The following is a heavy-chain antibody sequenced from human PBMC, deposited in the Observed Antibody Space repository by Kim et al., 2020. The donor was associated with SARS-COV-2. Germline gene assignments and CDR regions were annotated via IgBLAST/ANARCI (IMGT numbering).Heavy chain of an antibody. CDR2: ISGSGGST. D-gene: IGHD3-3*01. CDR3: AKCRVGVVTNFDY. V-gene: IGHV3-23*01. Sequence: GGSLRLSCAASGFTFSSYAMSWVRQAPGKGLEWVSTISGSGGSTYYADSVKGRFTISRDNSKNTLYLQMNSLRAEDTAVYYCAKCRVGVVTNFDYWGQGTLVTVSS. J-gene: IGHJ4*02. CDR1: GFTFSSYA.